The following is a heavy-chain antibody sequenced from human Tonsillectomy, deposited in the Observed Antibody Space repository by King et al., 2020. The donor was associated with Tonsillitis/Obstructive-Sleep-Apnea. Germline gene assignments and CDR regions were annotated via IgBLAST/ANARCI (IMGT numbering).Heavy chain of an antibody. CDR2: IYYSGST. CDR3: ARAQSNIGVVPAANHYYYYMDV. J-gene: IGHJ6*03. Sequence: VQLQESGPGLVKPSETLSLTCTVSGGSISSYYWSWIRQPPGKGLEWIGYIYYSGSTNYNPSLKSRVTISVDTSKNQFSLKLSSVTAADTAVYYCARAQSNIGVVPAANHYYYYMDVWGKGTTVTVSS. CDR1: GGSISSYY. D-gene: IGHD2-2*01. V-gene: IGHV4-59*01.